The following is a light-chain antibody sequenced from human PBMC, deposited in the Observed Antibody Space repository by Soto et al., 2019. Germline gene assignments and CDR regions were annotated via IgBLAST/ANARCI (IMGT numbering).Light chain of an antibody. Sequence: QSVLTQPASVSRSPGQSIAIFCTGTSSDVGGYNYVSWYQQHPGKAPKLMIYDVSNRPSGVSNRFSGSKSGNTASLTISGLQAEDEADYYCCSYTTSSTYVFGTGTKVTVL. J-gene: IGLJ1*01. CDR2: DVS. CDR1: SSDVGGYNY. V-gene: IGLV2-14*03. CDR3: CSYTTSSTYV.